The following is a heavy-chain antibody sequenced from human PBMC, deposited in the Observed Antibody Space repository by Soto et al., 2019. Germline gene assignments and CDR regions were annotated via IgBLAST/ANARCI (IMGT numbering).Heavy chain of an antibody. Sequence: SGEDCFKGSSCTFLWRVMHWLRQPPGKRLEWMGWINYDNGNTKYSQNFQDRVTLTRDTSANTAYMELSSLRSEDTTVYYCATEIHATTVTSFDYWGQGTLVTVSS. V-gene: IGHV1-3*01. D-gene: IGHD4-17*01. CDR1: SCTFLWRV. CDR3: ATEIHATTVTSFDY. J-gene: IGHJ4*02. CDR2: INYDNGNT.